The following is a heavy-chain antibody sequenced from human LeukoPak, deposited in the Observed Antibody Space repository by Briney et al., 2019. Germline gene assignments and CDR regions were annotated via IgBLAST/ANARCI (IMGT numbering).Heavy chain of an antibody. CDR2: INPNSDAT. CDR3: VSGYSSSWSHFDY. Sequence: ASVKVSCKASGYTFTGNYMHWVRQAPGQGLEWMGWINPNSDATKYAQNFQGRVTMTSDTSITTAYMELSRLRSDDTAVYYCVSGYSSSWSHFDYWGQGTLVTVSS. CDR1: GYTFTGNY. D-gene: IGHD6-13*01. V-gene: IGHV1-2*02. J-gene: IGHJ4*02.